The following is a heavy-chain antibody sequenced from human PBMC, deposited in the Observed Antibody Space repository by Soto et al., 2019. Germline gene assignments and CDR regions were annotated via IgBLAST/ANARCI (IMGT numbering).Heavy chain of an antibody. CDR1: GGSISSGGYY. J-gene: IGHJ5*02. D-gene: IGHD1-26*01. CDR3: ARGELRVGFDP. V-gene: IGHV4-31*03. Sequence: QVQLQESGPGLVKPSQTLSLTCTVSGGSISSGGYYWSWIRQHPGKGLEWIGYIYYSGSTYYNPSLKSRVTISVATSKNQASLNLSSVTAADPAVYYCARGELRVGFDPWGQGTLVTVSS. CDR2: IYYSGST.